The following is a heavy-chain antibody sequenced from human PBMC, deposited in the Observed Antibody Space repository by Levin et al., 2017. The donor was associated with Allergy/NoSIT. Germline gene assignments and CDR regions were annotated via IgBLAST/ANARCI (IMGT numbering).Heavy chain of an antibody. V-gene: IGHV4-30-4*01. J-gene: IGHJ3*02. CDR3: ARGRGSSKTYAFDI. CDR1: GGSISSGDYY. D-gene: IGHD5-12*01. Sequence: PSETLSLTCTVSGGSISSGDYYWSWIRQPPGKGLEWIGYIYYSGSTYYNPSLKSRVTISVDTSKNQFSLKLSSVTAADTAVYYCARGRGSSKTYAFDIWGQGTMVTVSS. CDR2: IYYSGST.